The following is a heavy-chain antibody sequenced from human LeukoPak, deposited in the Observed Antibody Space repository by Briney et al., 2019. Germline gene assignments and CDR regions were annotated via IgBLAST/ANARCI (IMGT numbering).Heavy chain of an antibody. CDR2: ISYEGGNK. D-gene: IGHD4-17*01. Sequence: PGGSLRLSCAAPGFTFSSDGTHWGRQAPGKGLWWGGVISYEGGNKYYADSVKGRFTISRDNSKNTLYLQMNSLRAEDTAVYYCAKGRRGYGDSPNWYFDLWGRGALVTVSS. V-gene: IGHV3-30*18. J-gene: IGHJ2*01. CDR3: AKGRRGYGDSPNWYFDL. CDR1: GFTFSSDG.